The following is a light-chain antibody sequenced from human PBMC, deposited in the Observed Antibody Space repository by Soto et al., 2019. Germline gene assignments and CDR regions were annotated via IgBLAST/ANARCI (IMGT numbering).Light chain of an antibody. V-gene: IGLV1-51*02. Sequence: QAVVTQPPSVSAAPGQKVTISCSGSSSNIGNNYVSWYQQFPGTAPKLLIYENNKRPSGIPDRVSGSKSGTSATLGITGLQTGDEADYYCGTWDSSLSAGVFGGGTQLTVL. J-gene: IGLJ2*01. CDR3: GTWDSSLSAGV. CDR1: SSNIGNNY. CDR2: ENN.